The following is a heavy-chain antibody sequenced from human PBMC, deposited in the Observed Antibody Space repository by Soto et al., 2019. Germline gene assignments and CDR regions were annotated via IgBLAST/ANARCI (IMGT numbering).Heavy chain of an antibody. V-gene: IGHV3-21*01. D-gene: IGHD2-21*02. CDR3: ARGAYCGGDCYSLYYYYYYGMDV. J-gene: IGHJ6*02. CDR1: GFTFSSYS. Sequence: EVQLVESGGGLVKPGGSLRLSCAASGFTFSSYSMNWVRQAPGKGLEWVSSISSSSSYIYYADSVKGRLTISRDNAKNSLYLQMNSLRAEDTAVYYCARGAYCGGDCYSLYYYYYYGMDVWGQGTTVTVSS. CDR2: ISSSSSYI.